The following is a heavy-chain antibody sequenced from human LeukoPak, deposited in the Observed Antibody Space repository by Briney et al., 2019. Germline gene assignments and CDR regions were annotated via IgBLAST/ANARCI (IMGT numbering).Heavy chain of an antibody. CDR3: ARVIAAAGRVLDY. J-gene: IGHJ4*02. V-gene: IGHV3-33*01. Sequence: PGRSLRLSCAASGFTFSSYGMHWVRQAPGKGLEWVAVIWYDGSNKYYADSVKGRFTISRDNSKNTLYLQMNSLRAEDRAVYYCARVIAAAGRVLDYWGQGTLVTVSS. D-gene: IGHD6-13*01. CDR2: IWYDGSNK. CDR1: GFTFSSYG.